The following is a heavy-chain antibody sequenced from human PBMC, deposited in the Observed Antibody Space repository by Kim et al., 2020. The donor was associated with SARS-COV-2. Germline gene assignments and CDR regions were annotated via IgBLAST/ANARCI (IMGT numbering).Heavy chain of an antibody. V-gene: IGHV3-23*01. J-gene: IGHJ6*02. CDR3: AKDNEASGSYDVPGYYGMDV. Sequence: GGSLRLSCAASGFTFSSYAMSWVRQAPGKGLEWVSAISGSGGSTYYADSVKGRFTISRDNSKNTLYLQMNSLRAEDTAVYYCAKDNEASGSYDVPGYYGMDVWGQGTTVTVSS. CDR1: GFTFSSYA. D-gene: IGHD1-26*01. CDR2: ISGSGGST.